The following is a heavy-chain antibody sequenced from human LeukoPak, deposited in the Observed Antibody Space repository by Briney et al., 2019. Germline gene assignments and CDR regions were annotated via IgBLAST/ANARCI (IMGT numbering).Heavy chain of an antibody. CDR2: ISYDGSNK. V-gene: IGHV3-30-3*01. CDR1: GFTFSSYA. J-gene: IGHJ3*02. D-gene: IGHD3-22*01. Sequence: GGSLRLSCAAFGFTFSSYAMHWVRQAPGKGLEWVAVISYDGSNKYYADSVKGRFTISRDNSKNTLYLQMNSLRAEDTAVYYCARETYYYDSSGYSGAFDIWGQGTMVTVSS. CDR3: ARETYYYDSSGYSGAFDI.